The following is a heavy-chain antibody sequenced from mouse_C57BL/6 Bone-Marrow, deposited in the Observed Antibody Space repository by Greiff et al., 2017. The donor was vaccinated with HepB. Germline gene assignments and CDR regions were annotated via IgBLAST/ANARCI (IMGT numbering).Heavy chain of an antibody. J-gene: IGHJ4*01. V-gene: IGHV5-9*01. Sequence: DVMLVESGEGLVKPGGSLKLSGPASGFTFSGYTRSWVRQTPEKGLGWVATISGGGGNTYYPDSVKGRFTISRDNAKNTLYLQMSSLRSEDTALYYCARRYANAMDYWGQGTSVTVSS. CDR3: ARRYANAMDY. CDR2: ISGGGGNT. D-gene: IGHD1-1*01. CDR1: GFTFSGYT.